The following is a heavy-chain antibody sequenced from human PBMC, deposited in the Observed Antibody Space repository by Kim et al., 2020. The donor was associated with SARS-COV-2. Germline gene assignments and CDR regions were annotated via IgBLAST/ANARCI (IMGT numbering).Heavy chain of an antibody. Sequence: SETLSLTCAVYGGSFSGYYWSWIRQPPGKGLEWIGEINHSGSTNYNPSLKSRVTISVDTSKNQFSLKLSSVTAADTAVYYCSSSGRACLFRPVFFYFVF. CDR3: SSSGRACLFRPVFFYFVF. CDR2: INHSGST. J-gene: IGHJ4*01. V-gene: IGHV4-34*01. D-gene: IGHD3-10*01. CDR1: GGSFSGYY.